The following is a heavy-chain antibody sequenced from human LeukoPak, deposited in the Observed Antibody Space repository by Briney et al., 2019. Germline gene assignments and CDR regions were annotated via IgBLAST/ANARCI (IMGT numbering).Heavy chain of an antibody. CDR1: GYTFTDYY. J-gene: IGHJ3*01. CDR2: INPNSGGT. V-gene: IGHV1-2*02. Sequence: ASVKVSCKASGYTFTDYYIHWVRQAPGQGLEWMGWINPNSGGTNYAQNFQGRVTMTRDTPISTAYMELSRLTSDDMAVYYCAREIAVTGTKAFDVWGQGTMVTVCS. CDR3: AREIAVTGTKAFDV. D-gene: IGHD6-19*01.